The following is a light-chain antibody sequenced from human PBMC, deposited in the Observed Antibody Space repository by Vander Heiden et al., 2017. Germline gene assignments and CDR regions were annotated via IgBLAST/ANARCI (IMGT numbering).Light chain of an antibody. V-gene: IGKV1-12*02. Sequence: DIQMIQSPSSVSASVGDRVTITCRASQGISSRLAWFQQKPGKAPKFLIYDASSLQRGVPSRFSGSGSGTDFSLTISTLQSEDVATYFCQQAYSFPFTFGGGTKVQIK. CDR3: QQAYSFPFT. CDR1: QGISSR. J-gene: IGKJ4*01. CDR2: DAS.